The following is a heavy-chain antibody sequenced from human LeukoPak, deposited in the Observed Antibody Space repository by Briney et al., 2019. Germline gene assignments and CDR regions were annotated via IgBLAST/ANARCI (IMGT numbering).Heavy chain of an antibody. J-gene: IGHJ3*02. CDR1: GFTFSSYG. Sequence: GGSLRLSCAASGFTFSSYGMSWVRQAPGKGLEWVSAISGSGGSTYYADSVKGRFTISRDNAKNSLYLQMNSLRAEDTAVYYCARAEGSSLLPVDAFDIWGQGTMVTVSS. V-gene: IGHV3-23*01. CDR2: ISGSGGST. CDR3: ARAEGSSLLPVDAFDI. D-gene: IGHD6-13*01.